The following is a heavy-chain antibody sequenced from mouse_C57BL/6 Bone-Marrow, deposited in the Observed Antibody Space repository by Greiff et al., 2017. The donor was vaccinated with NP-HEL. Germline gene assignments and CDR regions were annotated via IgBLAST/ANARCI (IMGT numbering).Heavy chain of an antibody. CDR1: GFTFSSYA. V-gene: IGHV5-4*03. D-gene: IGHD1-1*02. CDR2: ISDGGSYT. CDR3: ARAGGTGFAY. Sequence: EVKLVESGGGLVKPGGSLKLSCAASGFTFSSYAMSWVRQTPEKRLEWVATISDGGSYTYYPDNVKGRFTISRDNAKHNLYLQMSHLKSEDTAMYYCARAGGTGFAYWGQGTLVTVSA. J-gene: IGHJ3*01.